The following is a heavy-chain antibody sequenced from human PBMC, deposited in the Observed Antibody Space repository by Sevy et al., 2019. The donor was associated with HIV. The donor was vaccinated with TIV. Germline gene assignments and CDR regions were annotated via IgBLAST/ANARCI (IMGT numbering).Heavy chain of an antibody. J-gene: IGHJ3*02. CDR2: ISAYNGDT. D-gene: IGHD3-3*01. Sequence: GASVKVSCKASGYTFTSYGISWVRQAPGQGLEWMGWISAYNGDTNYAQKLQGRVTMTTDTSTSTAYMELTSLRSDDTAVYFCARGYYDFWSGYYRRDAFDSWGQGTRVTVSS. CDR1: GYTFTSYG. V-gene: IGHV1-18*01. CDR3: ARGYYDFWSGYYRRDAFDS.